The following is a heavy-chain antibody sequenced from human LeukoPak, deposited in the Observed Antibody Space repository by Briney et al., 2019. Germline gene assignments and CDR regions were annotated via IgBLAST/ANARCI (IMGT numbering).Heavy chain of an antibody. D-gene: IGHD6-13*01. V-gene: IGHV1-69*13. Sequence: GASVKVSCKASGGTFSSYAISWVRQAPGQGLEWMGGIIPIFGTANYAQKFQGRVTITADESTSTAYMELSSLRSEDTAVYDCARDVRADMVGDSSSWYWGYWGQGTLVTVSS. CDR3: ARDVRADMVGDSSSWYWGY. CDR1: GGTFSSYA. J-gene: IGHJ4*02. CDR2: IIPIFGTA.